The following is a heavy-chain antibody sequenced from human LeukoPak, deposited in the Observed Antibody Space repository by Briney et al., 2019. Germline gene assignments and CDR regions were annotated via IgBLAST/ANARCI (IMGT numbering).Heavy chain of an antibody. V-gene: IGHV1-2*02. J-gene: IGHJ5*02. CDR3: ARGLLGYCSSTSCYKPANWFDP. Sequence: ASVTVSCKASGYTFTGYYMHWVRQAPGQGLEWMGWINPNSGGTNYAQKFQGRVTMTRDTSISTAYMELSRLRSDDTAVYYCARGLLGYCSSTSCYKPANWFDPWGQGTLVTVSS. CDR1: GYTFTGYY. D-gene: IGHD2-2*02. CDR2: INPNSGGT.